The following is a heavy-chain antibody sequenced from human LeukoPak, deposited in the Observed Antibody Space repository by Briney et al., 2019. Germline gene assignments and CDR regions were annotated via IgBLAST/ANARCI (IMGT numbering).Heavy chain of an antibody. Sequence: SEILSLTCAVTGNSINSAYYWGWIRQPPGKGLERIGSIYHSGSTYYNPSLKSRVTISVETSKNSFSLKLSSVTATDTAVYYCAGQHDTNGYYFYWGQGTLVTVSS. CDR2: IYHSGST. J-gene: IGHJ4*02. CDR1: GNSINSAYY. CDR3: AGQHDTNGYYFY. D-gene: IGHD3-22*01. V-gene: IGHV4-38-2*01.